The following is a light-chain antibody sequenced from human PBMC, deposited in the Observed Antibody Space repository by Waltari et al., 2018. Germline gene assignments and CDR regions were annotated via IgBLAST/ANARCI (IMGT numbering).Light chain of an antibody. CDR1: NLADKS. Sequence: SYALTQPPSVSVPPGQTATPSCSATNLADKSVCLYQQKPGQSPVLVMYQDSKRPSGIPERFSGSNSGDTATLTISGTQTLDEADYFCQTWDNTTVFGSGTRVTVL. CDR2: QDS. J-gene: IGLJ1*01. V-gene: IGLV3-1*01. CDR3: QTWDNTTV.